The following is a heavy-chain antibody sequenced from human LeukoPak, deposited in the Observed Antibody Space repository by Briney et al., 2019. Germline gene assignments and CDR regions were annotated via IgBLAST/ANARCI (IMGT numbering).Heavy chain of an antibody. D-gene: IGHD2-21*01. J-gene: IGHJ5*02. CDR3: ASLEGAYCGA. V-gene: IGHV1-8*01. Sequence: ASVKVSCKASGYTFTSYDINWVRQATGQGLEWMGWMNPNSGNTGYAQKFQGRVTITADKSTSTAYMELSSLRSEDTAVYYCASLEGAYCGAWGQGTLVTVSS. CDR2: MNPNSGNT. CDR1: GYTFTSYD.